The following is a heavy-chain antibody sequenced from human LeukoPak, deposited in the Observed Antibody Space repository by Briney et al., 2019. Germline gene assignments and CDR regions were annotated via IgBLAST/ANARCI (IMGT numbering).Heavy chain of an antibody. V-gene: IGHV1-2*06. CDR3: ARDRFIVVVVAATPYWFDP. CDR2: INSNSGGT. Sequence: ASVKVSCKASGYTFTGYYMHRVRQAPGQGLEWMGRINSNSGGTNYAQKFQGRVTMTRDTSISTAYMELSRLRSDDTAVYYCARDRFIVVVVAATPYWFDPWGQGTLVTVSS. J-gene: IGHJ5*02. D-gene: IGHD2-15*01. CDR1: GYTFTGYY.